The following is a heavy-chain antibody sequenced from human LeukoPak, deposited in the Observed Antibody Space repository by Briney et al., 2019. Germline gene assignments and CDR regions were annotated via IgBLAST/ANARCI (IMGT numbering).Heavy chain of an antibody. D-gene: IGHD1-26*01. CDR1: GFTVSSNY. CDR2: IYCGGST. CDR3: ARDWELLPY. Sequence: GGSLRLSCAASGFTVSSNYMSWVRQAPGKGLEWVSVIYCGGSTYYADSVKGRFTIFRDNSKNTLYLQMNSLRTEDTAVYYCARDWELLPYWGQGTLVTVSS. J-gene: IGHJ4*02. V-gene: IGHV3-66*02.